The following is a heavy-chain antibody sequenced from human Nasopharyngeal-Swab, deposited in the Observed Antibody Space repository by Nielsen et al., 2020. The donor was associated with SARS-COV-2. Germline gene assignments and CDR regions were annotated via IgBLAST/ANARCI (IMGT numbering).Heavy chain of an antibody. CDR2: INPHSRGT. Sequence: ASVKVSCKASGGTVSSYAISWVQQAPGQGLEWMGWINPHSRGTKYAQKFQGRVTMTSDTSINTAYMELRRLRSDDTAVYYCARDDYGDYGYFGHWGQGTLVTVSS. J-gene: IGHJ4*02. CDR1: GGTVSSYA. D-gene: IGHD4-17*01. V-gene: IGHV1-2*02. CDR3: ARDDYGDYGYFGH.